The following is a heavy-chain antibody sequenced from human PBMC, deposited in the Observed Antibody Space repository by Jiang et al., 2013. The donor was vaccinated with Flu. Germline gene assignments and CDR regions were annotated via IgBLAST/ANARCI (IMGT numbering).Heavy chain of an antibody. CDR3: AADVEDLNDSSGYAPLDY. V-gene: IGHV1-58*01. D-gene: IGHD3-22*01. J-gene: IGHJ4*02. CDR2: IVVGSGNT. CDR1: GFTFTSSA. Sequence: SGAEVKKPGTSVKVSCKASGFTFTSSAVQWVRQARGRRLEWIGWIVVGSGNTNYAQKFQERVTITRDMSTSTAYMELSSLRSEDTAVYYCAADVEDLNDSSGYAPLDYWGQGTLVTVSS.